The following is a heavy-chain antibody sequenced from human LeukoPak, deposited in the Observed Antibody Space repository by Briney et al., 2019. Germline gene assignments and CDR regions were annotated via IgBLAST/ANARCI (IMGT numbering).Heavy chain of an antibody. V-gene: IGHV4-4*07. CDR1: GGSISPYF. CDR2: IYNTVST. CDR3: ARRDASGRHFDY. Sequence: PSETLSLTCTVSGGSISPYFWSWIRQPAGKGLEWIGRIYNTVSTDFNPSLKSRLTMSVDTSKNEFSLRLTSVTAADTAVYFCARRDASGRHFDYWGQGMLVTVSS. D-gene: IGHD3-10*01. J-gene: IGHJ4*02.